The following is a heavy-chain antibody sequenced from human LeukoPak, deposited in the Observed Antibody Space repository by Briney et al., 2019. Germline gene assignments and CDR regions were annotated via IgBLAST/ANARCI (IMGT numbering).Heavy chain of an antibody. V-gene: IGHV3-33*01. D-gene: IGHD3-10*01. CDR1: GFTFSSYG. J-gene: IGHJ3*02. Sequence: PGGSLRLSCAASGFTFSSYGMHWVRQAPGKGLEWVAVIWYDGSNKYYADSVKGRFTISRDNSKNTLYLQMNSLRAEDTAVYYCARELPTMVGAFDIWGQGTMVTVSS. CDR2: IWYDGSNK. CDR3: ARELPTMVGAFDI.